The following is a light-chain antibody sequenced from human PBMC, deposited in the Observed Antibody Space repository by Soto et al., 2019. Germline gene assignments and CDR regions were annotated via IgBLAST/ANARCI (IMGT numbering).Light chain of an antibody. CDR2: DAS. V-gene: IGKV3D-11*02. CDR3: QQRFDWVT. Sequence: EVVMTHSPSTLSVSAWERATLSFRASQSISSDLAWYQQKPGQAPRLLIYDASSWATGVPARFSGSGPGTDFTLTISSLEPEDFAVYYCQQRFDWVTFGQGTRLEIK. CDR1: QSISSD. J-gene: IGKJ5*01.